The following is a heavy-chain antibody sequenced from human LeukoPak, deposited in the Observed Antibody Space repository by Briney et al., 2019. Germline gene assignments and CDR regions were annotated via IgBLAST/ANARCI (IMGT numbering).Heavy chain of an antibody. J-gene: IGHJ6*02. CDR2: INHNGST. Sequence: SETLSLTCAVYGGSFSGYYWRWIRQPPGKGLEWIGEINHNGSTNYNPSLKSRVTISVDTSKNQFSLMLSSVTAADTAVYYCARSYYCSGSYYTRRPYYYGMDVWGQGTTVTVSS. CDR3: ARSYYCSGSYYTRRPYYYGMDV. CDR1: GGSFSGYY. V-gene: IGHV4-34*01. D-gene: IGHD3-10*01.